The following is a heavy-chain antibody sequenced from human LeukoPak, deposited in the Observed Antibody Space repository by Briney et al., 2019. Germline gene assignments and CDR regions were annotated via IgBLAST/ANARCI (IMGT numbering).Heavy chain of an antibody. CDR3: AGRYCSGGSCYYNWFDP. CDR1: GFTFSSYG. V-gene: IGHV3-33*01. D-gene: IGHD2-15*01. CDR2: IWYDGSNK. J-gene: IGHJ5*02. Sequence: GRSLRLSCAAFGFTFSSYGMHWVRQAPGKGLEWVAVIWYDGSNKYYADSVKGRFTISRDNSKNTLYLQMNSLRAEDTAVYYCAGRYCSGGSCYYNWFDPWGQGTLVTVSS.